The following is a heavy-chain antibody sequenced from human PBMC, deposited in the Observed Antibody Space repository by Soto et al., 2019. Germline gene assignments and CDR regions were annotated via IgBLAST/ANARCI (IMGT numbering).Heavy chain of an antibody. D-gene: IGHD2-15*01. CDR2: INHSGST. Sequence: SETLSLTCAVYGGSFSGYYWSWIRQPPGKGLEWIGEINHSGSTNYNPSLKSRVTISVGTSKNQFSLKLSSVTAADTAVYYCARGRGRGYCSGGSCYSLGIRWFDPWGQGTLVTVSS. J-gene: IGHJ5*02. V-gene: IGHV4-34*01. CDR3: ARGRGRGYCSGGSCYSLGIRWFDP. CDR1: GGSFSGYY.